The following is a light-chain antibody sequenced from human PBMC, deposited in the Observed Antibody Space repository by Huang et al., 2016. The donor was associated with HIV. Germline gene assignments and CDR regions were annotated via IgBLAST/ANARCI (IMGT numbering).Light chain of an antibody. CDR3: QQYNNWPFT. Sequence: ERVMTQSPVTLSVSPGERATFSCRASQSISSKLAWYQQKPGQAPSLLIYGASTRATGISARFSGSGSGTEFTLTISSLQSEDFAVYYCQQYNNWPFTFGPGTRVDIK. CDR2: GAS. J-gene: IGKJ3*01. V-gene: IGKV3-15*01. CDR1: QSISSK.